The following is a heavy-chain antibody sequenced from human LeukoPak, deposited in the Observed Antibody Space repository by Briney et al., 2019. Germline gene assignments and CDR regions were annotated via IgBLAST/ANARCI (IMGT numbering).Heavy chain of an antibody. CDR3: ARDASPGYFDL. J-gene: IGHJ2*01. CDR2: ITSDGSAT. V-gene: IGHV3-74*01. CDR1: GFTFSSYW. D-gene: IGHD2-15*01. Sequence: GGSLRLSCAVSGFTFSSYWMHWVRQGPGKGLAWVSRITSDGSATDYADSVKGRFTISRDNAKNTLYLHMGSLRAEDTAVYYCARDASPGYFDLWGRGTLVTVSS.